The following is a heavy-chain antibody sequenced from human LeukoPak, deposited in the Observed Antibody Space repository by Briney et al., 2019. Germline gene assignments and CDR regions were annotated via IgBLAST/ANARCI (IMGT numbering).Heavy chain of an antibody. CDR3: ARSVGEPPYYYYGMDV. CDR1: GFIFSSYA. D-gene: IGHD3-10*01. Sequence: GGSLRLSCAASGFIFSSYAMHWVRQAPGKGLEYVSAISSNGGSTYYANSVKGRFTISRDNSKNTLYLQMGSLRAEDMAVYYCARSVGEPPYYYYGMDVWGQGTTVTVSS. CDR2: ISSNGGST. V-gene: IGHV3-64*01. J-gene: IGHJ6*02.